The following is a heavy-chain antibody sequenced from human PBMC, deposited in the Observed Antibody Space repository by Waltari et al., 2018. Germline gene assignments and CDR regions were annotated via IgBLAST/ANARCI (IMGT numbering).Heavy chain of an antibody. Sequence: DSGGGLVQPGGSLRLSCAASGFMFSTNWMSWVRQAPGKGLEWVANIKEDGSEEYYVDSVKGRFTISRDNAKTSLYLQMNSLRVEDTAVYYCARDGDGYPDWGQGSLVIVSS. CDR3: ARDGDGYPD. CDR2: IKEDGSEE. V-gene: IGHV3-7*01. D-gene: IGHD5-12*01. CDR1: GFMFSTNW. J-gene: IGHJ4*02.